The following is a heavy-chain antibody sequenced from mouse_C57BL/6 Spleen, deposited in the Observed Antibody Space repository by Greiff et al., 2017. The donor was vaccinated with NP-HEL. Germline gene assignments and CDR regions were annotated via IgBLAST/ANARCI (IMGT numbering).Heavy chain of an antibody. CDR2: IYPGDGDT. CDR1: GYAFSSSW. V-gene: IGHV1-82*01. J-gene: IGHJ2*01. D-gene: IGHD2-1*01. CDR3: GGVPNGNYLDY. Sequence: VQLQQSGPELVKPGASVKISCKASGYAFSSSWMNWVKQRPGKGLEWIGRIYPGDGDTNYNGKFKGKATLTADKSSSTAYMQLSSLTSEDSAVYFCGGVPNGNYLDYWGQGTTLTVSS.